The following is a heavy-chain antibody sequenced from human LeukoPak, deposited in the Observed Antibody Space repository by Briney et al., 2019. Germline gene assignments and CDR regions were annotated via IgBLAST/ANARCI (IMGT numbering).Heavy chain of an antibody. CDR3: AKDYCGGDCYSGWYFDL. J-gene: IGHJ2*01. CDR1: GFTFDDYA. V-gene: IGHV3-9*01. Sequence: GGSLRLSCAASGFTFDDYAMHWVRQAPGKGLEWVSGISYNSDTIAYADSVKARFTISRDNAKNSLYLQMNSLRAEDTALYYCAKDYCGGDCYSGWYFDLWGRGTLVTVSS. D-gene: IGHD2-21*02. CDR2: ISYNSDTI.